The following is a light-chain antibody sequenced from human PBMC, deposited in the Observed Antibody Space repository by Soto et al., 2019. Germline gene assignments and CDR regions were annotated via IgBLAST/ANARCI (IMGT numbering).Light chain of an antibody. Sequence: EIVRTQYPATLSVSPGERSTLSCMASQSVSIKLAWYQQKPVQAPRLLIYDTSTSATGIPARFSGSGSGTALTLTISRLEPEDFAVYYCRQYGRSLGFAFGGGTKVDIK. CDR2: DTS. J-gene: IGKJ4*01. V-gene: IGKV3-15*01. CDR3: RQYGRSLGFA. CDR1: QSVSIK.